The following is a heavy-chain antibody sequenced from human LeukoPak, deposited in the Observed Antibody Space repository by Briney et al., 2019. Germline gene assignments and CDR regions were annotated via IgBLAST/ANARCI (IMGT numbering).Heavy chain of an antibody. CDR1: GFTFSSYA. V-gene: IGHV3-23*01. CDR3: ARVEVSGPPGEPNKNV. D-gene: IGHD3-16*02. Sequence: PGGSLRLSCAASGFTFSSYAMSWVRQAPGKGLEWVSTMTGSGGSTYYADSVKGRFTISRDNSKNTLYLQMNSLRAEDTAVYYCARVEVSGPPGEPNKNVWGQGTLVTVSS. CDR2: MTGSGGST. J-gene: IGHJ4*02.